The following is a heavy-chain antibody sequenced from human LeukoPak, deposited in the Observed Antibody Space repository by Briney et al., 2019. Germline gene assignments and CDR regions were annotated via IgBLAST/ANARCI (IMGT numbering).Heavy chain of an antibody. J-gene: IGHJ5*02. V-gene: IGHV1-2*02. CDR1: GYTFTGYY. CDR2: INPNSGGT. Sequence: ASVKVSCKASGYTFTGYYMHWVRQAPGQGLEWMGWINPNSGGTNYAQKFQGRVTMTRDTSISTAYMELSRLRSDNTAVDYCARDRRGVPGNWFDHWGQGTLVTVSS. CDR3: ARDRRGVPGNWFDH. D-gene: IGHD4/OR15-4a*01.